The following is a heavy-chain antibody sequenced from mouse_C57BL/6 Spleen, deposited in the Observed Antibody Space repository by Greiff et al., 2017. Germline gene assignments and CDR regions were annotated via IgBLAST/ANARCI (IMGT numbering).Heavy chain of an antibody. V-gene: IGHV1-63*01. Sequence: QVQLQQSGAELVRPGTSVKMSCKASGYTFTNYWIGWAKQRPGHGLEWIGDIYPGGGYTNYNEKFKGKATLTADKSSSTAYMQFSSLTSEDSAIYYCGRGNHWYFEVWGTGTTVTVAS. J-gene: IGHJ1*03. CDR1: GYTFTNYW. CDR3: GRGNHWYFEV. CDR2: IYPGGGYT. D-gene: IGHD2-1*01.